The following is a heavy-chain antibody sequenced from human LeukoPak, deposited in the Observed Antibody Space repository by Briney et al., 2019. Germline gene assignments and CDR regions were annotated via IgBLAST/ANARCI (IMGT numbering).Heavy chain of an antibody. CDR1: GYTFSSYW. V-gene: IGHV5-10-1*01. CDR2: IDPSDSYI. D-gene: IGHD3-3*01. Sequence: GESLKISCKDSGYTFSSYWISWVRQMPGNGLEWMGRIDPSDSYINYSPSFQGHVTISVDKSMNTAYLQWRSLKASDTTMYYCARHRRDWSGHYNWFDTWGQGTLVTVSS. J-gene: IGHJ5*02. CDR3: ARHRRDWSGHYNWFDT.